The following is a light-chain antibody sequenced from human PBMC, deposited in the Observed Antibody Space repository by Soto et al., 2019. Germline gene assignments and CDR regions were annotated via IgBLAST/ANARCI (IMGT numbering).Light chain of an antibody. CDR3: SSYTSSSTYV. V-gene: IGLV2-14*01. CDR2: EVS. J-gene: IGLJ1*01. Sequence: QSALTQPASVSGSHGQSITISCTGTSSDVGGYNYVSWYQQHPGKAPKLMIYEVSNRPSGVSNRFSGSKSGNTASLTISGLQAEDEADYYCSSYTSSSTYVFGPGTKVTVL. CDR1: SSDVGGYNY.